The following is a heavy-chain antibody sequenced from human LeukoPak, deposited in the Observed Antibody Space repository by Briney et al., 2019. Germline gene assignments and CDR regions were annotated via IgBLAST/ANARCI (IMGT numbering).Heavy chain of an antibody. D-gene: IGHD3-3*01. Sequence: SETLSLTCAVSGYSISSGYYWGWIRQPPGKGREWIGSIYHSGSTYYNPSLKSRVTISVDTSKNQFSLKLSSVTAADTAVYYCARRSYDFWSGYDVAFFDYWGQGTLVTVSS. CDR3: ARRSYDFWSGYDVAFFDY. V-gene: IGHV4-38-2*01. CDR1: GYSISSGYY. J-gene: IGHJ4*02. CDR2: IYHSGST.